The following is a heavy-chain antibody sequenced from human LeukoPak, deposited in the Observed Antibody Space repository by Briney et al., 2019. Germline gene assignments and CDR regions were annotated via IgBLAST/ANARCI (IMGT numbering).Heavy chain of an antibody. CDR1: GFTFSSYE. V-gene: IGHV3-48*03. CDR3: ARDCSSTSCQSSYDY. Sequence: GGSLRLSCAASGFTFSSYEMNWVRQAPGKGLEWVSYISSSGSTIYYADSVKGRFTISRDNAKNSLYLQMNSLRAEDTAVYYCARDCSSTSCQSSYDYWGQGTLVTVSS. J-gene: IGHJ4*02. CDR2: ISSSGSTI. D-gene: IGHD2-2*01.